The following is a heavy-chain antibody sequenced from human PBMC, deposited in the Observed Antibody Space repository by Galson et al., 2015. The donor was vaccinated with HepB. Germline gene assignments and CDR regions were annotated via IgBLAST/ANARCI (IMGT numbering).Heavy chain of an antibody. CDR3: ARWGGELPDFNY. CDR2: ISANNGNT. CDR1: GYTFSSYG. Sequence: SVKVSCKASGYTFSSYGISWVRQAPGQGLEWMGWISANNGNTNYAQKIQGRVTMTTDTSTSTAFMELKSLRSDDTAVYYCARWGGELPDFNYWGQGTLVTVSS. D-gene: IGHD1-26*01. J-gene: IGHJ4*02. V-gene: IGHV1-18*01.